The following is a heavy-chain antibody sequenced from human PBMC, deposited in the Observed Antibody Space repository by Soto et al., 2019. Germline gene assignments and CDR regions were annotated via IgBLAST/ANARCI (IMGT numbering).Heavy chain of an antibody. J-gene: IGHJ3*02. CDR1: GFTFSSYG. Sequence: GESLKISCTASGFTFSSYGMHRVLQAPGKGLEWVSVICVSGGSTYYADSVKGRFTISRDNSKNTLYLQVNSLRAEDTAVYYCAKDRGWYSSGWYEAFDIWGQGTMVTVSS. V-gene: IGHV3-23*01. CDR2: ICVSGGST. CDR3: AKDRGWYSSGWYEAFDI. D-gene: IGHD6-19*01.